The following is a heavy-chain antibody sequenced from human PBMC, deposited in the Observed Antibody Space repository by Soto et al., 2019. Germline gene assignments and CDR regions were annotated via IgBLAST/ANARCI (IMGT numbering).Heavy chain of an antibody. J-gene: IGHJ4*02. CDR3: AKVPGYYYDSSAYTTYFDY. Sequence: PGGSLRLSCAASGFTFSSYAMSWVRQSPRKGLEWVSAISGSGGSTYYADSVKGRFTISRDNSKNTLYLQMNSLGAEDTAVYYCAKVPGYYYDSSAYTTYFDYWGQGSLVTVSS. CDR2: ISGSGGST. CDR1: GFTFSSYA. D-gene: IGHD3-22*01. V-gene: IGHV3-23*01.